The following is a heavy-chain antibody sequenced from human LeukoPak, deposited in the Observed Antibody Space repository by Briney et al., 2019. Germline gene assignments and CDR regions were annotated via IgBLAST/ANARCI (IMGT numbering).Heavy chain of an antibody. CDR1: GGSISGSY. V-gene: IGHV4-59*01. J-gene: IGHJ4*02. CDR3: ARGIESYGDYGY. D-gene: IGHD4-17*01. CDR2: MYNSEST. Sequence: SETLSLTCTVSGGSISGSYWSWIRQPPGKGLEWIAYMYNSESTNYNPSLRSRVAISIDTSKNQFSLKLSSLTAADTAIYYCARGIESYGDYGYWGQGILVTVSS.